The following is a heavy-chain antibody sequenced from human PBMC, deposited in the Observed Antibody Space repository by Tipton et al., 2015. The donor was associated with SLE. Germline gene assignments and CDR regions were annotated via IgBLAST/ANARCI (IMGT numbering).Heavy chain of an antibody. J-gene: IGHJ4*02. D-gene: IGHD2-8*01. V-gene: IGHV1-46*01. CDR1: GYTFTSYY. CDR3: ARAYCTNGVCYKIDY. CDR2: INPSGGST. Sequence: QLVQSGAEVKKPGASVKVSCKASGYTFTSYYMHWVRQAPGQGLEWMGIINPSGGSTSYAQKFQGRVTMTRDTSTSTVYMELSSLRSEDTAVYYCARAYCTNGVCYKIDYWGQGTLVAVSS.